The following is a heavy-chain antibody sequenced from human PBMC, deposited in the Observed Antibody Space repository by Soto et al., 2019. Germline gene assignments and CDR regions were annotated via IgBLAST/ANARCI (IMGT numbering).Heavy chain of an antibody. CDR1: GVSISSGGYS. CDR3: AAGGGLPRYS. CDR2: IYHSGST. Sequence: QLQLQESGSGLVKPSQTLSLTCAVSGVSISSGGYSWSWIRQPPGKGLEWIGYIYHSGSTYYNPSLKSRVTISVDRSQTQFSLKLSSVTAADTAVYYCAAGGGLPRYSWGQGTLVTVSS. J-gene: IGHJ4*02. D-gene: IGHD5-12*01. V-gene: IGHV4-30-2*01.